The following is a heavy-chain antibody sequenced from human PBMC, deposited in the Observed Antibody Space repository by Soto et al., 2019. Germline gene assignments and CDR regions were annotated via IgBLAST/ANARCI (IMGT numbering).Heavy chain of an antibody. CDR2: ISYDGSNK. CDR3: ARDLRAWIQLWYFDY. V-gene: IGHV3-30-3*01. Sequence: QVQLVESGGGVVQPGRSLRLSCAASGFTFSSYAMHWVRQAPGKGLEWVAVISYDGSNKYYADSVKGRFTISRDNSKNPVYLQMNSLRAEDTAVYYCARDLRAWIQLWYFDYWGQGTLVTVSS. CDR1: GFTFSSYA. J-gene: IGHJ4*02. D-gene: IGHD5-18*01.